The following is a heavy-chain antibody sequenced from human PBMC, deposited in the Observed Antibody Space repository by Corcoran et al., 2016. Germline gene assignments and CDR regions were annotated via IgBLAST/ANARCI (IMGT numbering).Heavy chain of an antibody. CDR3: ARAGRPYCSSTSCYMFDY. CDR2: IIPIFGTA. V-gene: IGHV1-69*01. D-gene: IGHD2-2*02. J-gene: IGHJ4*02. Sequence: QVQLVQSGAEVKKPGSSVKVSCKASGGTFSSYAISWVRQAPGQGLEWMGGIIPIFGTAHYAQKFQGRVTITADESTSTAYMELSSLRSEDTAVYYCARAGRPYCSSTSCYMFDYWGQGTLVTVSS. CDR1: GGTFSSYA.